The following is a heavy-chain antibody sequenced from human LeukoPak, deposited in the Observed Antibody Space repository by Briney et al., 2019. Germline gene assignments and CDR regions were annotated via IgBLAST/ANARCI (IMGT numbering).Heavy chain of an antibody. CDR1: GGSISSGDYY. Sequence: SETLSLTCTVSGGSISSGDYYWSWIRQPPGKGLEWIGYIYYSGSTYYNPSLKSRVTISVDTSKNQFSLKLSSVTAADTAVYCCASSTYCSGGSCYSENVFDIWGQGTMVTVSS. CDR3: ASSTYCSGGSCYSENVFDI. D-gene: IGHD2-15*01. J-gene: IGHJ3*02. CDR2: IYYSGST. V-gene: IGHV4-30-4*01.